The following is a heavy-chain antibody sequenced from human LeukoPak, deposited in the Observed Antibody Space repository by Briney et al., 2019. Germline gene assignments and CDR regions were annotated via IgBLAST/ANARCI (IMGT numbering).Heavy chain of an antibody. CDR2: ISSSGSTI. J-gene: IGHJ4*02. Sequence: GGSLRLSCAASGFTFSSYEMNWVRQAPGKGLEWVSYISSSGSTIYYADSVKGRFTISRDNAKNSLYLQMNGLRAEDTAVYYCARVAEAAAFDYWGQGTLVTVSS. V-gene: IGHV3-48*03. CDR1: GFTFSSYE. CDR3: ARVAEAAAFDY. D-gene: IGHD6-13*01.